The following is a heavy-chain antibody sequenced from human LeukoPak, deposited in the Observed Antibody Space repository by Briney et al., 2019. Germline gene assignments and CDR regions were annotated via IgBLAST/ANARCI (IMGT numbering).Heavy chain of an antibody. CDR1: GGSFSGYY. CDR2: INHSGST. Sequence: PSETLSLTCAVYGGSFSGYYWSWIRQPPGKGLEWIGEINHSGSTNYNSSLKSRVTISVDTSKNQFSLKLSSVTAADTAVYYCARERTAMQDYWGQGTLVTVSS. V-gene: IGHV4-34*01. J-gene: IGHJ4*02. CDR3: ARERTAMQDY. D-gene: IGHD5-18*01.